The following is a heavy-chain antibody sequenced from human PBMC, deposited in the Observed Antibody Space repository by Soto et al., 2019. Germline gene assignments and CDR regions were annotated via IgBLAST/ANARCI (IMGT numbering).Heavy chain of an antibody. CDR2: ISAYNGYT. CDR1: GYTFTSYG. J-gene: IGHJ6*02. D-gene: IGHD3-3*01. CDR3: ARDRSEWLSPRRGYGMDV. Sequence: ASVKVSCKASGYTFTSYGINWVRQAPGQGLEWMGWISAYNGYTNYAQKLQGRITMTTDTSTSTAYMELRSLRADDTAVYYCARDRSEWLSPRRGYGMDVWGQGATVTVSS. V-gene: IGHV1-18*01.